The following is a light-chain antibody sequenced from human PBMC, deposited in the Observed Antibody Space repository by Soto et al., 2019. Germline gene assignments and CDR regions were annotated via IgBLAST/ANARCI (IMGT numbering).Light chain of an antibody. J-gene: IGKJ4*01. CDR2: GAS. Sequence: IVLTQSPGTLSLSPGERATLSCRASQSVSSNYLAWYQQKPGQAPRLLIYGASSRATGIPDRFSGSGSATDVTLTISRLEPEDFAVYYCQQYGTSPPLTFGGGTKVEIK. V-gene: IGKV3-20*01. CDR3: QQYGTSPPLT. CDR1: QSVSSNY.